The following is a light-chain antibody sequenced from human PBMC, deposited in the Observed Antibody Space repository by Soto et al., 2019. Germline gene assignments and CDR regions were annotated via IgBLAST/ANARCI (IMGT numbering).Light chain of an antibody. CDR2: DAS. CDR3: LQYHNWPRT. J-gene: IGKJ1*01. V-gene: IGKV3-15*01. Sequence: EIVMTQSPATLSVSPGERATLSCRSSHSINTNVAWYQQRFGQAPRLLMYDASIRATSFPARFSGSGSGTEFTLTIRSLQSEDVAIYYCLQYHNWPRTFGQGTKVDIK. CDR1: HSINTN.